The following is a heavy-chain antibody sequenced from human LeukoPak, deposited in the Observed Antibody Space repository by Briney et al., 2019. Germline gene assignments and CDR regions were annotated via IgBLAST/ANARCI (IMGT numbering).Heavy chain of an antibody. Sequence: GGSLRLSCAASRFTFSTYTMNWVRQAPGKGLEWVSSISSSSSYIYYADSVKGRFTISRDSAKNSLYLQMNILRAEDTAVYYCARDRTTVTTFDYWGQGTLVTVSS. V-gene: IGHV3-21*01. D-gene: IGHD4-17*01. CDR2: ISSSSSYI. J-gene: IGHJ4*02. CDR3: ARDRTTVTTFDY. CDR1: RFTFSTYT.